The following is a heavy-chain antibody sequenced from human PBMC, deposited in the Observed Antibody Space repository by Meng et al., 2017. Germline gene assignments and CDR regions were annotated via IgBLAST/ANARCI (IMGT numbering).Heavy chain of an antibody. Sequence: ASVKVSCKASGYTFTGYYMHWVRQAPGQGLEWMGRINPNSGGTNYAQKFQGRVTMTRDTSIRTAYMELSRLRSDDTAVYYCSVSAQLEQPYYYYYYGMDVWGQGTTVTVSS. CDR2: INPNSGGT. D-gene: IGHD1/OR15-1a*01. CDR1: GYTFTGYY. V-gene: IGHV1-2*06. CDR3: SVSAQLEQPYYYYYYGMDV. J-gene: IGHJ6*02.